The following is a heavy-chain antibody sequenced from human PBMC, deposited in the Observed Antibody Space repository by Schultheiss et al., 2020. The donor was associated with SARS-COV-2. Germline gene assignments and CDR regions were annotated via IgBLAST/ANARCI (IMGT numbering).Heavy chain of an antibody. J-gene: IGHJ1*01. CDR1: GGSISSGDYY. D-gene: IGHD6-6*01. CDR2: IYYSGST. Sequence: SETLSLTCTVSGGSISSGDYYWSWIRQHPGKGLEWIGYIYYSGSTNYNPSLKSRVTISVDTSKNQFSLKLSSVTAADTAVYYCARGHGEDEHTGAEYFLHWGQGTLVTVSS. V-gene: IGHV4-30-4*01. CDR3: ARGHGEDEHTGAEYFLH.